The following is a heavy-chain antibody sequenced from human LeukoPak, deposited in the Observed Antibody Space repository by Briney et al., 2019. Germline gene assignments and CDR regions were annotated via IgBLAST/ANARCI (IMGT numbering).Heavy chain of an antibody. CDR3: ERGIVGATTVPLTSFDY. CDR2: INPNSGST. J-gene: IGHJ4*02. Sequence: ASVKVSCKASGYTFTGYYMHWVRQAPGQGLEWMGWINPNSGSTNYAQKFQGRVTMTRDTSISTAYMELSRLRSDDTAVYYCERGIVGATTVPLTSFDYWGQGTLVTVSS. CDR1: GYTFTGYY. D-gene: IGHD1-26*01. V-gene: IGHV1-2*02.